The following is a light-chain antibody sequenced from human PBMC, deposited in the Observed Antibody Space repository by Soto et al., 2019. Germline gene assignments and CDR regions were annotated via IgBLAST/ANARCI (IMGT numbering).Light chain of an antibody. CDR2: AAS. V-gene: IGLV2-14*01. CDR3: CSYAGRYIYV. Sequence: QSVLTQPASVSGSPGQSITISCTGTSSDLGDYNYVSWYQHHPGNAPKLIIYAASNRPPGVSNRFSGSKSGNTASLTISGLQAEDEAEYYCCSYAGRYIYVFGTGTKVTVL. CDR1: SSDLGDYNY. J-gene: IGLJ1*01.